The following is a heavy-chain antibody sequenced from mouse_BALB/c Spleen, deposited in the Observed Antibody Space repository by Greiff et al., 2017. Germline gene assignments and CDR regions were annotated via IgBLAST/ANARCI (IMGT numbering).Heavy chain of an antibody. V-gene: IGHV14-3*02. J-gene: IGHJ1*01. CDR3: ARSEVRRGWYFDV. Sequence: EVKLMESGAELVKPGASVKLSCTASGFNIKDTYMHWVKQRPEQGLEWIGRIDPANGNTKYDPKFQGKATITADTSSNTAYLQLSSLTSEDTAVYYCARSEVRRGWYFDVWGAGTTVTVSS. D-gene: IGHD2-14*01. CDR1: GFNIKDTY. CDR2: IDPANGNT.